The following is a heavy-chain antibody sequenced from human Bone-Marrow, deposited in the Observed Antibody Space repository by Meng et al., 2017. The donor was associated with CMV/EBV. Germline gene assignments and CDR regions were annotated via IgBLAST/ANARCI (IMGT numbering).Heavy chain of an antibody. Sequence: SETLSLTCTVSGASISTSSYYWGWIRLPPGKGLEWIGSVYYSGTTYYNPSLRSRVTISSDTSKNQFSLKLTSVTAADTAVYYCVRDPELLVPAAATYYYYYGMDVWGQGTTFTVSS. CDR3: VRDPELLVPAAATYYYYYGMDV. V-gene: IGHV4-39*07. D-gene: IGHD2-2*01. CDR1: GASISTSSYY. J-gene: IGHJ6*02. CDR2: VYYSGTT.